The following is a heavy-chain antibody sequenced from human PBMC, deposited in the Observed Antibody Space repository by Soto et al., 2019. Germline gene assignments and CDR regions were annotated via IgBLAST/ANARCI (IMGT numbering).Heavy chain of an antibody. V-gene: IGHV1-8*01. CDR1: GYTFTSYD. CDR2: MNPNSGNT. CDR3: ATGTYCSGGSCGYS. Sequence: ASVKVSCKASGYTFTSYDINWVRQATGQGLEWMGWMNPNSGNTGYAQKFQGRVTMTRNTSISTAYMELSSLRSEDTAVYYCATGTYCSGGSCGYSWGQGAPVTVSS. D-gene: IGHD2-15*01. J-gene: IGHJ5*01.